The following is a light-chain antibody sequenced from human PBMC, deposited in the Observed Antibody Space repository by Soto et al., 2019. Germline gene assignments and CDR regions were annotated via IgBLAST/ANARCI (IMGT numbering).Light chain of an antibody. V-gene: IGLV2-14*01. CDR2: EVN. CDR3: CSSASRTTPVV. CDR1: SSDIGAYDY. J-gene: IGLJ2*01. Sequence: QSALTQPASLSGSPGQSITISCTGTSSDIGAYDYVSWFQQHPGKAPKLMISEVNNRPSGVSNRFSGSKSGNTAYLTISGLRAEDEADYYCCSSASRTTPVVFGGGTKVTVL.